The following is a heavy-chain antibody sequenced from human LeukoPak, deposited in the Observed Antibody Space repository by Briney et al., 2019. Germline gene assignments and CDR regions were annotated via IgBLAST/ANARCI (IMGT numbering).Heavy chain of an antibody. CDR1: GFTVSSNY. J-gene: IGHJ4*02. CDR2: IYDNGDA. D-gene: IGHD5-24*01. CDR3: AGGSRRDGYDY. V-gene: IGHV3-53*04. Sequence: GGSLRLSCAASGFTVSSNYMSWVRQAPGKGLEWVSVIYDNGDAYSADSVKGRFTISRHNSKNTLYLQMNSLRPEDTAAYYCAGGSRRDGYDYWGQGTLVTVSS.